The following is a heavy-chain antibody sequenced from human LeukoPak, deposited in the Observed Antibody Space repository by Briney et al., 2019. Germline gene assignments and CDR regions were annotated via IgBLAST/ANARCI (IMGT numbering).Heavy chain of an antibody. CDR1: GYTFTSYD. J-gene: IGHJ5*02. CDR2: MNPNSGNT. V-gene: IGHV1-8*03. Sequence: ASVKVSCKASGYTFTSYDINWVRQATGQGLEWMGWMNPNSGNTGYAQKFQGRVTITRNTSISTAYMKLSSLRSEDTAVYYCARGVYSSSWYRENWFDPWGQGTLVTVSS. CDR3: ARGVYSSSWYRENWFDP. D-gene: IGHD6-13*01.